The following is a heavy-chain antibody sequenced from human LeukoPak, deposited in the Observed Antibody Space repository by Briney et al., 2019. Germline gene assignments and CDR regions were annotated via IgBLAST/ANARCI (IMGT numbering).Heavy chain of an antibody. Sequence: PGGSLRLSCAASGFTFTNAWMSWVRQAPGEGLEWVGRIKNKGEGETTDYAAPVKGRFTISRDDSENTLFLQMHSLETEDTALYYCVWNSEHYFDFWGQGSLVTVSS. CDR2: IKNKGEGETT. CDR1: GFTFTNAW. D-gene: IGHD1-7*01. V-gene: IGHV3-15*01. J-gene: IGHJ4*02. CDR3: VWNSEHYFDF.